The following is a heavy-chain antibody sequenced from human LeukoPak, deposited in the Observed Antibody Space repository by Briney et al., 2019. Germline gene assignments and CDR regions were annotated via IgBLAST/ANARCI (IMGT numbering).Heavy chain of an antibody. CDR1: GGSISSYY. D-gene: IGHD2-2*01. V-gene: IGHV4-59*08. CDR2: ISYSGST. Sequence: SETLSLTCTVSGGSISSYYWSWIRQTPGKGLEWIGYISYSGSTNYNPSLRSRVTISKDTFKNQFSLKLSSVTAADTAVYYCARLCSSTSCYVSFDIWGQGTMVTVSS. J-gene: IGHJ3*02. CDR3: ARLCSSTSCYVSFDI.